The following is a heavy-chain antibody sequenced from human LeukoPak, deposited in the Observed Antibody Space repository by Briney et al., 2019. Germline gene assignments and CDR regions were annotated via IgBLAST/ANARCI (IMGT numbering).Heavy chain of an antibody. Sequence: SETLSLTCTVPGGSISSYYWSWIRQPPGKGLEWIGYIYYSGSTNYNPSLKSRVTISVDTSKNQFSLNLSSVTAADTAVYYCAKTGRPNNSGWYRWFDPWGQGTLVTVSS. J-gene: IGHJ5*02. CDR3: AKTGRPNNSGWYRWFDP. CDR1: GGSISSYY. CDR2: IYYSGST. V-gene: IGHV4-59*08. D-gene: IGHD6-19*01.